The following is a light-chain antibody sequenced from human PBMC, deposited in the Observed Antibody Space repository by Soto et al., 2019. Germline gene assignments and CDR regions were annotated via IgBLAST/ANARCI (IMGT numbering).Light chain of an antibody. J-gene: IGKJ2*01. CDR3: QQSYSTPPYT. V-gene: IGKV1-39*01. Sequence: DIQMTQSPSSLSASVGDRVTITCRASQSISSYLHWYQQKPGKAPKLLIYAASSLQSGVPSRFSGSGAGTDFTLTISSLQPEDFATYYCQQSYSTPPYTFGQGTKLETK. CDR1: QSISSY. CDR2: AAS.